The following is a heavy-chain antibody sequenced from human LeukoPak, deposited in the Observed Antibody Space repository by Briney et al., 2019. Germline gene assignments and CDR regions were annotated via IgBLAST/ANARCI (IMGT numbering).Heavy chain of an antibody. V-gene: IGHV3-7*01. J-gene: IGHJ4*02. CDR1: GFRISANT. CDR2: IGPDGSED. D-gene: IGHD3-22*01. Sequence: GGSLRLSCVVSGFRISANTVTWARQPPGKGLQGLANIGPDGSEDYYVDLVRGRFTISRDNARDSLYLQMISLRADDTAVYYCAIPSSYDGSRYYHAYWGQGTLVSVSS. CDR3: AIPSSYDGSRYYHAY.